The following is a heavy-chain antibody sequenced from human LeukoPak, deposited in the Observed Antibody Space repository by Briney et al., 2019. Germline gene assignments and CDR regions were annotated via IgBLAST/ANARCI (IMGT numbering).Heavy chain of an antibody. J-gene: IGHJ6*03. CDR2: INPNSGGT. CDR3: ARDPITYYDILTGYRTYYYYYMDV. CDR1: GYTFTNYY. Sequence: ASVKVSCKASGYTFTNYYMHWVRQAPGQGLEWMGWINPNSGGTNYAQKFQGRVTMTRDTSISTAYMELSRLRSDDTAVYYCARDPITYYDILTGYRTYYYYYMDVWGKGTTVTVSS. V-gene: IGHV1-2*02. D-gene: IGHD3-9*01.